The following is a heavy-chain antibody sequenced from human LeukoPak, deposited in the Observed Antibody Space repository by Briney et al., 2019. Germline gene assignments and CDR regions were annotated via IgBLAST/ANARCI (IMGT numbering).Heavy chain of an antibody. CDR1: GFTVSSNY. Sequence: PGGSLRLSCAASGFTVSSNYMSWVRQAPGKGLEWVSVIYSGGSTYYAESVKGRFTISRDNSRNSLYLQMNSLRVEDTAVYYCARNFYETTGFYYDAFDIWGQGTAVTVSS. V-gene: IGHV3-53*01. J-gene: IGHJ3*02. D-gene: IGHD3-22*01. CDR3: ARNFYETTGFYYDAFDI. CDR2: IYSGGST.